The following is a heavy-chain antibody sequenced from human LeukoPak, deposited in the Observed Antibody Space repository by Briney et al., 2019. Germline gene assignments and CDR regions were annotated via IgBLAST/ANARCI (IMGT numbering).Heavy chain of an antibody. V-gene: IGHV4-39*07. Sequence: PSETLSLTCTVSGVSISTHFYYWGWIRQTPGKALEWIGNMYYRGSTYYNPSLNSRVSMSLDTSKNQFSLKLSSVTAADTAVYYCARGLDNWNVYIFDYWGLGTLVTVSS. J-gene: IGHJ4*02. D-gene: IGHD1-20*01. CDR2: MYYRGST. CDR1: GVSISTHFYY. CDR3: ARGLDNWNVYIFDY.